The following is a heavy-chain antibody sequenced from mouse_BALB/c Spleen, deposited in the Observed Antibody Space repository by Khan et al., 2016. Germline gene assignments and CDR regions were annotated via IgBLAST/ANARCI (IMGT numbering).Heavy chain of an antibody. CDR1: EYTFTNYG. Sequence: QIQLVQSGPELKKPGETVKISCKASEYTFTNYGMNWVKPAPGKGLKWMGWINTNTGEPTYAEEFKGRFAFSLEASASPAYLLINNLQYEDSATYVGARTGDYPYYAMDYWGQGTSVTVSS. CDR2: INTNTGEP. D-gene: IGHD2-13*01. J-gene: IGHJ4*01. CDR3: ARTGDYPYYAMDY. V-gene: IGHV9-3*02.